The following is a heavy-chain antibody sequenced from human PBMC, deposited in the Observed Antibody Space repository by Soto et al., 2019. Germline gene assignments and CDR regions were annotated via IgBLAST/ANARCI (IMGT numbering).Heavy chain of an antibody. CDR3: ARGRSVWLLNDY. J-gene: IGHJ4*02. D-gene: IGHD3-9*01. CDR1: GYTFTSYD. Sequence: GASVKVSCKASGYTFTSYDINWVRQATGQGLEWMGWMNPNSGNTGYAQKFQGRVTMTRNTSISTAYMELSSLRSEDTAVYYCARGRSVWLLNDYWGRGTLVTVSS. CDR2: MNPNSGNT. V-gene: IGHV1-8*01.